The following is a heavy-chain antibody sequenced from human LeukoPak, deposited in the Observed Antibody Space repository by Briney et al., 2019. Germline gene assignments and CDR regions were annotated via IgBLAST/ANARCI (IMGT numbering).Heavy chain of an antibody. CDR2: TYTSGST. CDR1: GGSISSYY. V-gene: IGHV4-4*07. D-gene: IGHD5-18*01. J-gene: IGHJ6*03. CDR3: ARSTAKSRYYYYYYYMDV. Sequence: SETLSLTCTVSGGSISSYYWSWIRQPARKGLEWIGRTYTSGSTNYNPSLKSRVTMSVDTSKNQFSLKLSSVTAADTAVYYCARSTAKSRYYYYYYYMDVWGKRTTVTVSS.